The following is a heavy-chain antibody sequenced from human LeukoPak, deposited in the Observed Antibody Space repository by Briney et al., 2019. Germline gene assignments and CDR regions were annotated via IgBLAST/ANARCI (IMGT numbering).Heavy chain of an antibody. V-gene: IGHV4-4*02. Sequence: PSETLSLTCAVSGGSISSSNWWSWVRQPPGKGLEWIGEIYHSGSTNYNPSLKSRVTMSVDTSKNQFSLKLSSVTAADTAVYYCARDLYDAFDIWGQGTMVTVSS. J-gene: IGHJ3*02. CDR1: GGSISSSNW. CDR3: ARDLYDAFDI. CDR2: IYHSGST.